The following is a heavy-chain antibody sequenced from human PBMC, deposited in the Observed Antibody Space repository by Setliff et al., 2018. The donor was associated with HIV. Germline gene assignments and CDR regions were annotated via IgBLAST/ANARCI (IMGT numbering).Heavy chain of an antibody. J-gene: IGHJ3*02. CDR3: ARKEYQLLHAFDI. CDR1: GGTFDNYP. Sequence: GASVKVSCKSSGGTFDNYPINWVRQAPGQGLEWMGGIIPVLDMPHYAQKFQGRVTMTSDKSPNPAYMEVPSLRSEDTAVYYCARKEYQLLHAFDIWGQGTMVTVS. D-gene: IGHD2-2*01. CDR2: IIPVLDMP. V-gene: IGHV1-69*10.